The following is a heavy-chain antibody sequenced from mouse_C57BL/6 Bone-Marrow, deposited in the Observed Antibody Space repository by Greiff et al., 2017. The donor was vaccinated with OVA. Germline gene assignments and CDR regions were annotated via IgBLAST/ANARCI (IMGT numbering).Heavy chain of an antibody. Sequence: VHLVESGAELVRPGASVTLSCKASGYTFTDYEMHWVKQTPVHGLEWIGAIDPETGGTAYNQKFKGKAILTADKSSSTAYMELRSLTSEDSAVYYCTYGYPWFAYWGQGTLVTVSA. J-gene: IGHJ3*01. V-gene: IGHV1-15*01. CDR1: GYTFTDYE. D-gene: IGHD2-2*01. CDR3: TYGYPWFAY. CDR2: IDPETGGT.